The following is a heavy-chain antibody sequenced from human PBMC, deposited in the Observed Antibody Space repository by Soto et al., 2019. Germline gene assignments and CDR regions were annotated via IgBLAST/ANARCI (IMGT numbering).Heavy chain of an antibody. CDR1: GFTFSSYW. CDR3: ARGDGDYYDGNGYLGRH. V-gene: IGHV3-74*01. J-gene: IGHJ4*02. Sequence: HPGGSLRLSCAASGFTFSSYWMHWVRQAPGKGLVWVARIKSDGSGTIYADSVKGRLTISRDNARNTLYLQMNSLRAEDTAVYFCARGDGDYYDGNGYLGRHWGQGTLVTVSS. CDR2: IKSDGSGT. D-gene: IGHD3-22*01.